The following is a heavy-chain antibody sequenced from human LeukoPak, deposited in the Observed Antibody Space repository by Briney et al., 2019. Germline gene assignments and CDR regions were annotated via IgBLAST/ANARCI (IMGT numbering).Heavy chain of an antibody. V-gene: IGHV4-4*02. Sequence: SGTLSLTCAVSGGSISSSNWWSWVRQPPGKGLEWIGEIYHSGSTNYNPSLKSRVTISVDTSKNQFSLKLSSVTAADTAVYYCARRGRYCSSTSCYFSYWGQGTLVTVSS. CDR1: GGSISSSNW. CDR2: IYHSGST. J-gene: IGHJ4*02. CDR3: ARRGRYCSSTSCYFSY. D-gene: IGHD2-2*01.